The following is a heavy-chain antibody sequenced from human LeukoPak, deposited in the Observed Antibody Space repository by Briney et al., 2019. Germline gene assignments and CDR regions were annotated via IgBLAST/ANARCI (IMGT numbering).Heavy chain of an antibody. Sequence: GGSLRLSCATSGFTFSSYAMSWVRQAPGKGLEWISAISGSGGSTYYADSVKGWFTISRDNSKNTLYLQMNSLRAEDTAVYYCAKAGIAAVTRAPFDYWGQGTLVTVSS. V-gene: IGHV3-23*01. J-gene: IGHJ4*02. CDR2: ISGSGGST. CDR3: AKAGIAAVTRAPFDY. CDR1: GFTFSSYA. D-gene: IGHD6-13*01.